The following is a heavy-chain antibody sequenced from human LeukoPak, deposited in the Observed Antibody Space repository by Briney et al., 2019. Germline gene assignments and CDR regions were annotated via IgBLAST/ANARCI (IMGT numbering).Heavy chain of an antibody. CDR1: GGSINNYY. CDR2: MFYTGST. CDR3: ARRRSVLVWFDP. V-gene: IGHV4-59*08. Sequence: PSETLSLTCAVSGGSINNYYWSWIRQPPGKGLEWIGYMFYTGSTNYNPSLKSRVTISLDTSKNQFSLRLTSVTAADTAVYYCARRRSVLVWFDPWGQGTLVTVSS. J-gene: IGHJ5*02.